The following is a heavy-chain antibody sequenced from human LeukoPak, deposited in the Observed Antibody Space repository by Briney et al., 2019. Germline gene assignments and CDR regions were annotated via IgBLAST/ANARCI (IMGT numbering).Heavy chain of an antibody. V-gene: IGHV1-2*02. D-gene: IGHD3-9*01. CDR1: GYTFTGYY. Sequence: ASVKVSCKASGYTFTGYYMHWVRQAPGQGLEWMGWINPNSGGTNYVQKFQGRVTMTRDTSIRTAYMELSRLRSDDTAVYYCARWAYDILTGAYGMDVWGQGTTVTVSS. CDR3: ARWAYDILTGAYGMDV. J-gene: IGHJ6*02. CDR2: INPNSGGT.